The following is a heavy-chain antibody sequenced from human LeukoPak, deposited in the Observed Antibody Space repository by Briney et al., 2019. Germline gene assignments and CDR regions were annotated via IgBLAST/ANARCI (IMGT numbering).Heavy chain of an antibody. V-gene: IGHV3-23*01. CDR3: AKALYYYDSSGYYYTFDY. Sequence: GGSLRLSCAASGFTFSSYAMSWVRQAPGKGLEWVPAISGSGGSTYYADSVKGRFTISRDNSKNTLYLQMNSLRAEDTAVYYCAKALYYYDSSGYYYTFDYWGQGTLVTVSS. CDR1: GFTFSSYA. CDR2: ISGSGGST. J-gene: IGHJ4*02. D-gene: IGHD3-22*01.